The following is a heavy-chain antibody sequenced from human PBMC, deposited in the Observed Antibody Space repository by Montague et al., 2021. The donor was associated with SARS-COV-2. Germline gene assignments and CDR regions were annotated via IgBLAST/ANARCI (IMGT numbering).Heavy chain of an antibody. Sequence: SETLSLTCTVSGGSVSSSPYYWGWIRQPPGRGLEWVGSISYSGRTYFXPSLKSRLTISVDSSETQFSLRLSSVTAADTAVYYCASSYYYGSGTYVYNYYMDVWGKGTTVTVSS. CDR3: ASSYYYGSGTYVYNYYMDV. V-gene: IGHV4-39*01. CDR1: GGSVSSSPYY. J-gene: IGHJ6*03. D-gene: IGHD3-10*01. CDR2: ISYSGRT.